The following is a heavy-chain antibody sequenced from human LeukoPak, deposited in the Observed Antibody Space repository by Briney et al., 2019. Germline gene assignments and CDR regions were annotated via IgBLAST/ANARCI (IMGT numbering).Heavy chain of an antibody. D-gene: IGHD2-15*01. J-gene: IGHJ5*02. CDR1: GYTFTSYY. V-gene: IGHV1-46*01. CDR3: ARSLGTTQFDP. Sequence: GASVKVSCKASGYTFTSYYMHWVRQAPGQGLEWMGIINPSGGSTSYAQKFQGRVTMTRDASTSTVYMELSSLRSEDTAVYYCARSLGTTQFDPWGQGTLVTVSS. CDR2: INPSGGST.